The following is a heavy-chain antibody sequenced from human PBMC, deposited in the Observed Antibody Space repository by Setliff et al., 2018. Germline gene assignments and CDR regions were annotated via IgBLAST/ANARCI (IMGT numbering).Heavy chain of an antibody. CDR3: ARMSRYSEFWSGYAEDYYSSYIDV. V-gene: IGHV4-31*03. D-gene: IGHD3-3*01. J-gene: IGHJ6*03. Sequence: PSETLSLTCTVSGGSISSGGYYWSWIRQHPGKGLEWIGYIYYSGSTYYNPSLKSRVTISVDTSKRQFSLNLLSVTAADTAVYYCARMSRYSEFWSGYAEDYYSSYIDVWGTGATVTVSS. CDR2: IYYSGST. CDR1: GGSISSGGYY.